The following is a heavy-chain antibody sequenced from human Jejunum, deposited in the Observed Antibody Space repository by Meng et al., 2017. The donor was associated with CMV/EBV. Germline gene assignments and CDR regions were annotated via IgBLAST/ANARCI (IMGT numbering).Heavy chain of an antibody. V-gene: IGHV1-18*01. CDR2: ISTYNGKT. D-gene: IGHD1-26*01. CDR3: ARGIVGTTIDL. J-gene: IGHJ5*02. CDR1: GYTFFSYD. Sequence: QVQRVQSGAEVKKPGASVKVSCKASGYTFFSYDITWVRQAPGQGLEWMGWISTYNGKTNFAQKLLGRVTMTTDTSTNTAYMELRSLRSDDTAIYYCARGIVGTTIDLWGRGTLVTVSS.